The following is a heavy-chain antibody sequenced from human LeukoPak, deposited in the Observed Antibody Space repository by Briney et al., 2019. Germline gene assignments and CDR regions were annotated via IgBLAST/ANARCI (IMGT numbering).Heavy chain of an antibody. D-gene: IGHD6-19*01. CDR2: ISGSGDST. Sequence: PGGSLRLSCTASGFTFSSCAMTWVRQAPGKGLEWVSTISGSGDSTYYADSVKGRFTISRDNSKNTLYLQMNSLRAEDTAVYYCAKDRTAVAGSYSDYWGQGTLVTVFS. CDR3: AKDRTAVAGSYSDY. CDR1: GFTFSSCA. J-gene: IGHJ4*02. V-gene: IGHV3-23*01.